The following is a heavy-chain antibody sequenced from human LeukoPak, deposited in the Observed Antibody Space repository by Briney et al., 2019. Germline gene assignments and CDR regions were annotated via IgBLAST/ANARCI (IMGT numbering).Heavy chain of an antibody. CDR3: ARDRLFGNLPDY. J-gene: IGHJ4*02. V-gene: IGHV3-48*03. Sequence: GGSLRLSCAASGFTFSSYEMNWVRQAPGKGLEWISYISSSGSSISYADSVKGRFTISRDNAKNSLNLQMNSLRAEDTAVYYCARDRLFGNLPDYWGQGTLVTVSS. D-gene: IGHD1-7*01. CDR1: GFTFSSYE. CDR2: ISSSGSSI.